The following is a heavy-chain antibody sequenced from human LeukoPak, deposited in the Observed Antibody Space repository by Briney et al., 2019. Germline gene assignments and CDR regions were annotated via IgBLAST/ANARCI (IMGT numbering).Heavy chain of an antibody. CDR1: GFTFDDYA. D-gene: IGHD3-3*01. CDR3: AKDRVPLTIFRGMDV. V-gene: IGHV3-43*02. Sequence: GGSLRLSCAASGFTFDDYAMHWVRQAPGKGLEWVSLISGDGGSTYYADSVKGRFTISRDNSKNSLYLQMNSLRTEDTALYYCAKDRVPLTIFRGMDVWGQGTTVTVSS. J-gene: IGHJ6*02. CDR2: ISGDGGST.